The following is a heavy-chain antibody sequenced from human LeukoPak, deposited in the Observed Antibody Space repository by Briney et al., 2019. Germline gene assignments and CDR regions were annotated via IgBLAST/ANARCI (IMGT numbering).Heavy chain of an antibody. CDR3: ARGRYYYGSGSYYNVDHDAFDI. CDR1: GGTFSSYA. V-gene: IGHV1-69*05. D-gene: IGHD3-10*01. CDR2: IIPIFGTA. Sequence: SVKVSCKASGGTFSSYAISWVRQAPGQGLEWMGGIIPIFGTANYAQKFQGRVTITTDESTSTAYMELSSLRSEHTAVYYCARGRYYYGSGSYYNVDHDAFDIWGQGTMVTVSS. J-gene: IGHJ3*02.